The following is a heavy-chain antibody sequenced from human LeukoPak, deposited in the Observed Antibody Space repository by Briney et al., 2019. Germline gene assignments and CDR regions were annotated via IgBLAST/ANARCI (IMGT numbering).Heavy chain of an antibody. V-gene: IGHV4-34*01. Sequence: SETLSLTCAVYGGSFSGYYWSWIRQPPGKGLEWIGEINHSGSINYNPSLKSRVTISVDTSKNHFSLKLSSVTAADTAMYYCAKSDGYGLIDYLGQGTLVTVSS. CDR1: GGSFSGYY. D-gene: IGHD2-21*02. CDR3: AKSDGYGLIDY. CDR2: INHSGSI. J-gene: IGHJ4*02.